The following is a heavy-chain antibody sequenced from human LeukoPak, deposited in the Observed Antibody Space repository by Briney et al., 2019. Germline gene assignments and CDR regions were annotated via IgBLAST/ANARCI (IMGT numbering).Heavy chain of an antibody. CDR1: GYTFSGYY. Sequence: ASVKVSCKASGYTFSGYYIHWVRQAPGQGLEWMGWINPNNGARNYAQKFQGGVTMTRDTSITTFYMEVSSLASDDTAVFYCARYNWNDVVSALDSWGQGTLVTVSS. CDR3: ARYNWNDVVSALDS. D-gene: IGHD1-1*01. J-gene: IGHJ4*02. CDR2: INPNNGAR. V-gene: IGHV1-2*02.